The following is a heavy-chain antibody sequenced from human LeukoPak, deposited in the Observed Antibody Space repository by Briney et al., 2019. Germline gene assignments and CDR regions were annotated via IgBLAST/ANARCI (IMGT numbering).Heavy chain of an antibody. D-gene: IGHD2/OR15-2a*01. V-gene: IGHV3-33*08. CDR1: GFTFSSYT. CDR2: IWYDGSNK. Sequence: GGSLRLSCAASGFTFSSYTMHWVRQAPGKGLEWVALIWYDGSNKYYADSVKGRLTISRDNSKNTLYLQMNSLRAEDTAVYYCAREGPRGNSQFDYWGQGTLVTVSS. CDR3: AREGPRGNSQFDY. J-gene: IGHJ4*02.